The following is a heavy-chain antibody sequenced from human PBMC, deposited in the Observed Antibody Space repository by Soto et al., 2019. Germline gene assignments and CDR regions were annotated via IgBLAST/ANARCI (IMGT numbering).Heavy chain of an antibody. J-gene: IGHJ4*02. V-gene: IGHV1-18*01. CDR1: GYTFTSFA. D-gene: IGHD2-21*02. CDR3: GVSGDLLDY. CDR2: ISAYNGNT. Sequence: GGPVEGSCKASGYTFTSFAMHWVRQAPGQGLEWMGWISAYNGNTKYAQKLQGRVTMTTDTSTSTAYMELRSLRSDDTAVYYCGVSGDLLDYWGQGTLVTLSS.